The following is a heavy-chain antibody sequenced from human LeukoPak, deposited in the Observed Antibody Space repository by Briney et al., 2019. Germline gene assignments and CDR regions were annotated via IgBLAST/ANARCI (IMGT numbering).Heavy chain of an antibody. Sequence: SETLSLTCTVSGYSITSGYNWAWIRQPPGKVLEWIGSIYYSGSTYYNPSLKSRVTISVDTSKNQFSLKLSSVTAADTAVYYCARDARYYDILTGEIDYWGQGTLVTVSS. V-gene: IGHV4-38-2*02. CDR3: ARDARYYDILTGEIDY. J-gene: IGHJ4*02. CDR1: GYSITSGYN. D-gene: IGHD3-9*01. CDR2: IYYSGST.